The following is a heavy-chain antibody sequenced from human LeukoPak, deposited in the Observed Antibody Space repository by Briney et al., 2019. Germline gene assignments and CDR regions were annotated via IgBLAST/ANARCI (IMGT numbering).Heavy chain of an antibody. CDR1: GASISDYR. V-gene: IGHV4-4*07. CDR3: ARGVRYCSSTGCQSWFDP. CDR2: IHTSGST. J-gene: IGHJ5*02. Sequence: SQTLSLTCTVAGASISDYRCSWARQPAGKGLEWIGRIHTSGSTNCNPSLQSRVTMSVDTSKNQFSLNLNSVTAADTAVYYCARGVRYCSSTGCQSWFDPWGQGALGTVSS. D-gene: IGHD2-2*01.